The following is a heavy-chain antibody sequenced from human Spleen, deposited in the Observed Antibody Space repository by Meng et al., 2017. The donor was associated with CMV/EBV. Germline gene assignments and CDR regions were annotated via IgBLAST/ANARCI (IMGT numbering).Heavy chain of an antibody. CDR3: ARGANRHGSYRNWYFDL. CDR2: INHSGST. D-gene: IGHD1-26*01. Sequence: YGGSFSGYYWSWIRQPPGKGLEWIGEINHSGSTNYNPSLKSRVTISVDTSKNQFSLKVRFVTAADTAVYYCARGANRHGSYRNWYFDLWGQGALVTVSS. J-gene: IGHJ2*01. V-gene: IGHV4-34*01. CDR1: GGSFSGYY.